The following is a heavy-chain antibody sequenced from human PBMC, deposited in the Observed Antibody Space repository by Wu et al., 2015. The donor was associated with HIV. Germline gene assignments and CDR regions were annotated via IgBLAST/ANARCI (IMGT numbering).Heavy chain of an antibody. CDR2: INPNSGAT. J-gene: IGHJ6*03. CDR3: ARDTGKLEYSLSPPSYYMDV. V-gene: IGHV1-2*02. Sequence: QVQLVQSGAEVKKPGASVKVSCKASGYTFIGYFMHWLRQAPGQGLEWMGWINPNSGATNYARRFQGRVTMTGDASISTAYMELRRLRSDDTAVYYCARDTGKLEYSLSPPSYYMDVWDKGTTVTVSS. D-gene: IGHD2/OR15-2a*01. CDR1: GYTFIGYF.